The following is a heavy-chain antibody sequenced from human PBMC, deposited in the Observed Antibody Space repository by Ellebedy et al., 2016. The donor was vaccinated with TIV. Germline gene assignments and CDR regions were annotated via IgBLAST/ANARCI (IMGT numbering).Heavy chain of an antibody. CDR1: GFTVSSNY. CDR2: IYSGGST. D-gene: IGHD2-15*01. J-gene: IGHJ4*02. Sequence: GGSLRLSCAASGFTVSSNYMSWVRQAPGKGLEWVSVIYSGGSTYYADSVKGRFTISRDNAKNTLSLQMNGLRVEDTALYYCTTDEGGSFDSWGQGTLVTVSS. V-gene: IGHV3-66*01. CDR3: TTDEGGSFDS.